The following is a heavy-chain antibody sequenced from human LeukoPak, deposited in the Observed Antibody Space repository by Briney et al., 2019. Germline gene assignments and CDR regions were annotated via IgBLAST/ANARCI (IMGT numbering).Heavy chain of an antibody. CDR1: GFTFSSYA. CDR3: AKVGGYYFGSGNYFGY. D-gene: IGHD3-10*01. Sequence: GGSLRLSCAASGFTFSSYAMSWVRQAPGKGLEWVSAIRGSGDSTYYADSVKGRFTISRDNSRNTLYLQMNSLRAEDRAVYYCAKVGGYYFGSGNYFGYWGQGTLVTVSS. CDR2: IRGSGDST. V-gene: IGHV3-23*01. J-gene: IGHJ4*02.